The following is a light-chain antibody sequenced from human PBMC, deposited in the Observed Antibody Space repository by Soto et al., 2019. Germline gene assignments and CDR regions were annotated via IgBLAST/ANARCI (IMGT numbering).Light chain of an antibody. CDR1: QTIGTW. Sequence: DIQMTQSPSTLSASVGDSVIITCRASQTIGTWLAWYQQKPGEAPNLLIFDASSLQSGVPSRFSGSGSGSDFTLTIIGLQPEDFAPYFCQQYDTYPVTFGQGTKLDIK. V-gene: IGKV1-5*01. CDR2: DAS. J-gene: IGKJ2*01. CDR3: QQYDTYPVT.